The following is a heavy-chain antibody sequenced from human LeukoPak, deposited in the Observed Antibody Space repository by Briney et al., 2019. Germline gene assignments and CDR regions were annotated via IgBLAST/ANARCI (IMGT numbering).Heavy chain of an antibody. Sequence: PGGSLRLSCAASGFTFSSYAMSWVRQAPGKGPEWASAVSGSGGSTYYADSVKGRFTISRDNSKNTLYLQMNSLRAEDTAVYYCATVVPRVDYWGQGTLVTVSS. V-gene: IGHV3-23*01. CDR1: GFTFSSYA. CDR2: VSGSGGST. J-gene: IGHJ4*02. D-gene: IGHD2-2*01. CDR3: ATVVPRVDY.